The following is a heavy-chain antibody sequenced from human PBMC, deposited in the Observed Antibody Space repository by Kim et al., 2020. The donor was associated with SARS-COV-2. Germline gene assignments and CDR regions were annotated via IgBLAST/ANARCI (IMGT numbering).Heavy chain of an antibody. V-gene: IGHV1-2*02. Sequence: NYAQKFQGRVTMTRDTSISTAYMELSRLRSDDTAVYYCATFSSSSWDVDYWGQGTLVTVSS. J-gene: IGHJ4*02. CDR3: ATFSSSSWDVDY. D-gene: IGHD6-6*01.